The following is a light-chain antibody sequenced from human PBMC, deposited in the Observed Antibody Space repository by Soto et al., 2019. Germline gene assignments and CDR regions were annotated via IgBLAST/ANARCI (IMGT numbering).Light chain of an antibody. J-gene: IGLJ2*01. CDR1: SSSVGINS. CDR2: STN. Sequence: QSVLTQPPSASETPGQRVTISCSGSSSSVGINSVSWYQQLPGAAPKVLIYSTNQRPSGVPDRFSGSKSGTSASLAISGLQPEDEADYYCAAWDDSLNGPVFGGGTKLTVL. V-gene: IGLV1-44*01. CDR3: AAWDDSLNGPV.